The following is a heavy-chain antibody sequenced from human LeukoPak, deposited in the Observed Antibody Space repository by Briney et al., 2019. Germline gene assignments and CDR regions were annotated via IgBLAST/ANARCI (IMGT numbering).Heavy chain of an antibody. J-gene: IGHJ4*02. CDR1: GFTFSSYA. D-gene: IGHD6-19*01. CDR3: AREGWFGAITKYSSPDY. Sequence: PGGSLRLCCAASGFTFSSYAMHWVRQAPGKGLEWVAVISYDGSNKYYADSVKGRFTISRDNSKNTLYLQMNSLRAEDTAVYYCAREGWFGAITKYSSPDYWGQGTLVTVSS. CDR2: ISYDGSNK. V-gene: IGHV3-30-3*01.